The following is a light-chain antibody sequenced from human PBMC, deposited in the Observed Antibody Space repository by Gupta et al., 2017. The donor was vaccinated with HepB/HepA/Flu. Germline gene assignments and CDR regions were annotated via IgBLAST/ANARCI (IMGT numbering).Light chain of an antibody. J-gene: IGLJ2*01. V-gene: IGLV2-14*03. CDR3: SASTSSSVV. CDR2: DVS. Sequence: QSALTQPASVSGSPGQSITISCTGTSSDVGGYVSWYQHHPGNAPKFMIYDVSNRPSGVSNRFSCSKSGTTASLTIAGIQAEDEDDYYFSASTSSSVVFGGGTKLTVL. CDR1: SSDVGGY.